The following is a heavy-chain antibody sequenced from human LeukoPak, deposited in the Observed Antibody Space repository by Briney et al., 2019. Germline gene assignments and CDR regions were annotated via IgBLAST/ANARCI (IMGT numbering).Heavy chain of an antibody. CDR2: IIPIFGTA. CDR1: GGTFSSYA. D-gene: IGHD4-17*01. J-gene: IGHJ4*02. CDR3: AIESYGANAWTVDY. Sequence: SVKVSCKASGGTFSSYAISWVRQAPGQGLEWMGGIIPIFGTANYAQKFQGRVTITADKSTSTAYMELSSLRSEDTAVYYCAIESYGANAWTVDYWGQGTLVTVSS. V-gene: IGHV1-69*06.